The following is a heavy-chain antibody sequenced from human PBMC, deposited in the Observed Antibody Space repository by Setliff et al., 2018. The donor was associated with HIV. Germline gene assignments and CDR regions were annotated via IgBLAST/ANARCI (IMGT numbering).Heavy chain of an antibody. CDR2: ISYSGTT. D-gene: IGHD6-13*01. V-gene: IGHV4-39*01. CDR1: GGSISTRSPYY. CDR3: ARHPGSTSNWYKGAFDF. Sequence: SETLSLTCSVSGGSISTRSPYYWGWIRQPPGKGLEWIGSISYSGTTYYTPSVKSRVIISVDTSKNQFSLKVKSVTAEDTAMYYCARHPGSTSNWYKGAFDFWGQGRMVTVSS. J-gene: IGHJ3*01.